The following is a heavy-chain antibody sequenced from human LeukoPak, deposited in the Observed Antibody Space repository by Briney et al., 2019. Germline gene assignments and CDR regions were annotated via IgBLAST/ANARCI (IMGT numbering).Heavy chain of an antibody. CDR2: ISTVSSTK. CDR3: ARGKIGYYYGGYDGY. CDR1: GFTFSSYD. V-gene: IGHV3-48*02. Sequence: GGSLRLSCAASGFTFSSYDMNWVRQAPGKGLEWVSYISTVSSTKYYADSVKGRFTIPRDNAKNSLYLQMNSLRDEDTAVYYCARGKIGYYYGGYDGYWGQGTLVTVSS. D-gene: IGHD4-17*01. J-gene: IGHJ4*02.